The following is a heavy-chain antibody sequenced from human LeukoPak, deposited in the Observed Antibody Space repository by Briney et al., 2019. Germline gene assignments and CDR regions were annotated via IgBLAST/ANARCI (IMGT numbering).Heavy chain of an antibody. Sequence: ASVKVSCKASGYTFTSYYMRWVRQAPGQGLEWMGIINPSGGSTSYAQKFQGRVTMTRDMSTSTVYMELSSLRSEDTAVYYCARAVAATYYFDYWGQGTLVTVSS. V-gene: IGHV1-46*01. D-gene: IGHD6-19*01. CDR2: INPSGGST. CDR3: ARAVAATYYFDY. CDR1: GYTFTSYY. J-gene: IGHJ4*02.